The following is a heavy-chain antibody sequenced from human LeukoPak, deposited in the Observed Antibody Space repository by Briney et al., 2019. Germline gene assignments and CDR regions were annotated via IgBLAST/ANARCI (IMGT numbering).Heavy chain of an antibody. D-gene: IGHD2-15*01. Sequence: GSSVKVSCKASGGTFSSYAISWVRQAPGQGLEWMGGIIPIFGTANYAQKFQGRVTITADESTSTAYMELSSLRSEDTAVYYCARDGYCSGGSCYAIFDYWGQGTLVTVSS. J-gene: IGHJ4*02. CDR3: ARDGYCSGGSCYAIFDY. V-gene: IGHV1-69*01. CDR2: IIPIFGTA. CDR1: GGTFSSYA.